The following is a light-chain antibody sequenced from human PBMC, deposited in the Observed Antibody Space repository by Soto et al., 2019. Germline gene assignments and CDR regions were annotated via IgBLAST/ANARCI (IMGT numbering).Light chain of an antibody. CDR2: GAS. V-gene: IGKV3-20*01. Sequence: EIVLTQSPGTLSLSPGERATLSCRARQSVSSSYLAWYQQKPGQAHRLLIYGASSRATGIPDSFSGSGSGTDFTPTISRLEPEDCAVYYCQQYGSSPPSTFGQGPRLEI. J-gene: IGKJ5*01. CDR1: QSVSSSY. CDR3: QQYGSSPPST.